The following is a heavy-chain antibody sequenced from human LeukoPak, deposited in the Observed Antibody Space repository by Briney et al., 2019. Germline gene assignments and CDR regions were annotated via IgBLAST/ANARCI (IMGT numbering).Heavy chain of an antibody. CDR3: ARRGYYYDSSGYYSYEGRDY. CDR1: GFTFNTYS. J-gene: IGHJ4*02. D-gene: IGHD3-22*01. CDR2: ISSSSSYI. V-gene: IGHV3-21*01. Sequence: GGSLTLSCAASGFTFNTYSMNWVRQAPGKGLEWVSFISSSSSYIDYADSVKGRFTISRDNTKNSLFLQMNNVRAEDTAVYYCARRGYYYDSSGYYSYEGRDYWGQGTVVTVSS.